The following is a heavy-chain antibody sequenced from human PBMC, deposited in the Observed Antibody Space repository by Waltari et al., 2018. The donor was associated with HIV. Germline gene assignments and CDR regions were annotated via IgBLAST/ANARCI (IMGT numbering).Heavy chain of an antibody. V-gene: IGHV3-53*01. J-gene: IGHJ4*02. CDR3: ARALTRGLWDS. CDR1: GFSVSDNY. Sequence: VQLGESGGGLIQPGGCMSPSCAASGFSVSDNYMSWVRQAPGKRPEWVSVVYLGGSTNYADSVRGQFTTSRDESNNMLYLQMNSLRAEDTAVYYCARALTRGLWDSWGQGTLVSVSS. D-gene: IGHD2-2*01. CDR2: VYLGGST.